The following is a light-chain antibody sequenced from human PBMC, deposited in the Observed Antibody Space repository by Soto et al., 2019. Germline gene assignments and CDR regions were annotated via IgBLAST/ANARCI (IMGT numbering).Light chain of an antibody. J-gene: IGKJ1*01. CDR1: QTISNSY. CDR2: GPS. Sequence: EIVLTQSPGTLSLSPGERATLSCRASQTISNSYLAWYQQTPGQTPRLLIYGPSSRATGMPDRFSGSASGTDFTLTVSRLEPEDFAVYYCLQYCRSPWTFGQGTKVEIK. V-gene: IGKV3-20*01. CDR3: LQYCRSPWT.